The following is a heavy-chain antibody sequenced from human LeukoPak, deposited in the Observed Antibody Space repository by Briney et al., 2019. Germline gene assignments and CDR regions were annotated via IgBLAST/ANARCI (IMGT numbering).Heavy chain of an antibody. CDR2: VSFDGSKE. J-gene: IGHJ4*02. CDR1: GFTFSSYG. V-gene: IGHV3-30*18. Sequence: GGSLRLPCAVSGFTFSSYGVHWVRQAPGKGLEWVAGVSFDGSKEDYADSVKGRFTASRDMSKNTLYLQMSSLRAEDTALYYCGKDRHNSGWHEPFDSWGQGTLVTVSS. D-gene: IGHD6-19*01. CDR3: GKDRHNSGWHEPFDS.